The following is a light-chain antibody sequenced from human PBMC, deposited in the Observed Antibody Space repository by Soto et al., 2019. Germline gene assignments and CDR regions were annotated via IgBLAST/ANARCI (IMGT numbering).Light chain of an antibody. CDR3: QQYTNWPPNT. J-gene: IGKJ5*01. CDR1: QSVSSN. CDR2: GAS. V-gene: IGKV3-15*01. Sequence: EIVMTQSPATLSVSPGERATLSCRARQSVSSNLAWYQQKPGQAPRLLIYGASTRATGIPARFSGSGSGTEFTLTISSLQSEDFAVYYCQQYTNWPPNTFGQGTRLEIK.